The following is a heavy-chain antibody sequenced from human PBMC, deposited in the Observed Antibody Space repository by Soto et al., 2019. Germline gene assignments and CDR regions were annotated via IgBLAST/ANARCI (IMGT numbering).Heavy chain of an antibody. Sequence: VASVKVSCKASGGTFSSYAISWVRQAPGQGLEWMGGIIPIFGTANYAQKFQGRVTITADESTSTAYMELSSLRSEDTAVYYCARGSLGYCTNGVCYKSGYYYGMDVWGQGTTVTVSS. J-gene: IGHJ6*02. CDR2: IIPIFGTA. CDR3: ARGSLGYCTNGVCYKSGYYYGMDV. V-gene: IGHV1-69*13. D-gene: IGHD2-8*01. CDR1: GGTFSSYA.